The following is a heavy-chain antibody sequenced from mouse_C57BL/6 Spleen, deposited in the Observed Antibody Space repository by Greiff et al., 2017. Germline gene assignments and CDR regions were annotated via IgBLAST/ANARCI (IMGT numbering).Heavy chain of an antibody. Sequence: EVQLVESGGGLVKPGGSLKLSCAASGFTFSDYGMHWVRQAPEKGLEWVAYISTGSSTIYYADTMKGRFTISTDNATNTLFLQMTSLRSEDTAMYYCARPEYDYPDYYAMGYWGQGTSVTVSS. V-gene: IGHV5-17*01. D-gene: IGHD2-4*01. CDR2: ISTGSSTI. CDR1: GFTFSDYG. CDR3: ARPEYDYPDYYAMGY. J-gene: IGHJ4*01.